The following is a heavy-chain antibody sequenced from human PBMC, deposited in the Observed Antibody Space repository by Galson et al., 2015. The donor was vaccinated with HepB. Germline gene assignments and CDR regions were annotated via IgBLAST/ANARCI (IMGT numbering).Heavy chain of an antibody. V-gene: IGHV3-30-3*01. J-gene: IGHJ4*02. CDR3: ARDPASYDSSGYSVGPIDY. Sequence: SLRPSCAASGFTFSSYAMHWVRQAPGKGLEWVAVISYDGSNKYYADSVKGRFTISRDNSKNTLYLQMNSLRAEDTAVYYCARDPASYDSSGYSVGPIDYWGQGTLVTVSS. CDR2: ISYDGSNK. CDR1: GFTFSSYA. D-gene: IGHD3-22*01.